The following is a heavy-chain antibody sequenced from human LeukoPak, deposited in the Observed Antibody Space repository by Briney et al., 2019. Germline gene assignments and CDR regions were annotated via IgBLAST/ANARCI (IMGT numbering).Heavy chain of an antibody. CDR2: INHSGST. Sequence: PSETLSLTCAVYGGSFSGYYWSWIRQPPGKGLEWIGEINHSGSTNYNPSLKSRVTISVDTSKNQFSLKPSSVTAADTAVYYCARAARRDYNYWGQGTLVTVSS. CDR3: ARAARRDYNY. J-gene: IGHJ4*02. CDR1: GGSFSGYY. V-gene: IGHV4-34*01. D-gene: IGHD3-16*01.